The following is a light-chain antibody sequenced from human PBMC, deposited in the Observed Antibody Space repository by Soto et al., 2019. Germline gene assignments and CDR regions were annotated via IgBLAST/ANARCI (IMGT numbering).Light chain of an antibody. CDR3: QQYNNWPPLT. CDR2: GVS. CDR1: RSVSSN. V-gene: IGKV3-15*01. J-gene: IGKJ1*01. Sequence: EIVMTQSPATLSVSPGERATLSCRASRSVSSNLAWYQQKPGQAPRLLIYGVSTRATGIPDRFSGSGSGTEFTLTISSLQSEDFAIYYCQQYNNWPPLTFGQGTKVDIK.